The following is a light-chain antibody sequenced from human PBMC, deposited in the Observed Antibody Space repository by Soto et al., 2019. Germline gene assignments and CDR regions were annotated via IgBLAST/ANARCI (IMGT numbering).Light chain of an antibody. CDR2: TAS. Sequence: AIQMTQSPSSLSASVGDRVTITCRASQGIRSELGWYQQKPGKAPNLLIYTASSLQSGVPSRFSGSGSGTDFTLTTSSLQPEDFATYYCIQDYNYTLTFGGGPKVDIX. V-gene: IGKV1-6*01. CDR3: IQDYNYTLT. J-gene: IGKJ4*01. CDR1: QGIRSE.